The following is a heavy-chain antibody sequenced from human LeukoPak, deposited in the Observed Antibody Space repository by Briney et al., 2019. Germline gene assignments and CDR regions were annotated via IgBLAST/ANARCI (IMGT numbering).Heavy chain of an antibody. J-gene: IGHJ5*02. CDR3: ARGPPPRFHSSSSRRYWFDP. Sequence: ASVKVSCKASGYTFTSYDINWVRQAPGQGLEWMEWMNPNSGNTGYAQKFQGRVTITRNTSISTAYMELSSLRSEDTAVYYCARGPPPRFHSSSSRRYWFDPWGQGTLVTVSS. CDR2: MNPNSGNT. V-gene: IGHV1-8*03. CDR1: GYTFTSYD. D-gene: IGHD6-6*01.